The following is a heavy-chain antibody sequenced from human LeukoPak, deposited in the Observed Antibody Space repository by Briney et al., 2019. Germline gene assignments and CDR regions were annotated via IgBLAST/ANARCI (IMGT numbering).Heavy chain of an antibody. J-gene: IGHJ4*02. V-gene: IGHV4-30-2*01. CDR3: ARDGGRYCTNGVCYDY. Sequence: SETLSLTCTVSGGSISSGGYYWSWIRQPPGKGLEWIGYIYHSGSTYYNPSLKSRVTISVDRSKNQFSLKLSSVTAADTAVYYCARDGGRYCTNGVCYDYWGQGTLVTVSS. CDR2: IYHSGST. D-gene: IGHD2-8*01. CDR1: GGSISSGGYY.